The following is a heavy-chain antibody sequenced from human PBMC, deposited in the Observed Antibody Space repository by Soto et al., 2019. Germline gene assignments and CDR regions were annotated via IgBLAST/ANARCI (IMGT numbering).Heavy chain of an antibody. D-gene: IGHD6-6*01. Sequence: QLQLQESGPGLVKPSETLSLTCTVSGDSITSSSHYWGWIRQPPGKGLECIANIYYDGNTYYNPSLKSRVAIYLDTSKNQFSLRLTSVTAADTAVYYCARSSIEPRVFMYPFDSWGQGTLVTVSS. CDR3: ARSSIEPRVFMYPFDS. J-gene: IGHJ4*02. CDR1: GDSITSSSHY. V-gene: IGHV4-39*01. CDR2: IYYDGNT.